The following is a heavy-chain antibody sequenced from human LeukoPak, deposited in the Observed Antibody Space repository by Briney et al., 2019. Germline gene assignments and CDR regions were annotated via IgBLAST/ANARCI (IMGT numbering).Heavy chain of an antibody. CDR1: GFTFSNYA. J-gene: IGHJ4*02. CDR3: ARGRGYNYGPPDY. CDR2: ISGSSTYI. Sequence: GGSLRLSCEASGFTFSNYAMNWVRQAPGKGLEWVSSISGSSTYIYYADSLKGRFTIARDNSKNSLSLQMSSLRAEDTAVYYCARGRGYNYGPPDYWGQGTLVTVSA. V-gene: IGHV3-21*01. D-gene: IGHD5-18*01.